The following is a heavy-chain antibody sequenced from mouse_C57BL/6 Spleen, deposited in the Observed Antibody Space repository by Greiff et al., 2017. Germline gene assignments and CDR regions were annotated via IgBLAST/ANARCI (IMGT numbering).Heavy chain of an antibody. CDR1: GFTFSSYA. CDR3: ARDYYGSSVYYFDY. V-gene: IGHV5-4*01. Sequence: EVKLMESGGGLVKPGGSLKLSCAASGFTFSSYAMSWVRQTPEKRLEWVATISDGGSYTYYPANVKGRFTISRDNAKNNLYLQMSQLKSEDTAMYYCARDYYGSSVYYFDYWGQGTTLTVAS. D-gene: IGHD1-1*01. J-gene: IGHJ2*01. CDR2: ISDGGSYT.